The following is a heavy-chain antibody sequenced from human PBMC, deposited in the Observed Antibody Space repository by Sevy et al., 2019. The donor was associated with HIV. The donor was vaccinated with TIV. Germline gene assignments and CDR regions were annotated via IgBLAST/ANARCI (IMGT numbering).Heavy chain of an antibody. J-gene: IGHJ4*02. Sequence: GGSLRLSCAASGFTFNTFGMNWVRQAPGKGLEWVAYINFSGGTTSYADFVKGRFTISRDNAKNSLFLQMNSLRDEDTAIYYCTRGGWSRPDYWGQGTLVTVSS. CDR2: INFSGGTT. D-gene: IGHD3-3*01. CDR1: GFTFNTFG. V-gene: IGHV3-48*02. CDR3: TRGGWSRPDY.